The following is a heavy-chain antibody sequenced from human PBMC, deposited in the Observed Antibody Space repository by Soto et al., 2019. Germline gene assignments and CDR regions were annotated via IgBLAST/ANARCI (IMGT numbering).Heavy chain of an antibody. D-gene: IGHD3-22*01. CDR1: GGSFSGYY. Sequence: PSETLSLTCAVYGGSFSGYYWSWIRQPPGKGLEWIGEINHSGSTNYNPSLKSRVTISVDTSKNQFSLKLSSVTAADTAVYYCARVGYDSSGYYWGYFDYWGQGTMVTVYS. CDR3: ARVGYDSSGYYWGYFDY. CDR2: INHSGST. J-gene: IGHJ4*02. V-gene: IGHV4-34*01.